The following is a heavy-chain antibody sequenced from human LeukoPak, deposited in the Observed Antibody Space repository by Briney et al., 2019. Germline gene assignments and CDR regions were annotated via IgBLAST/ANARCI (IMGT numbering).Heavy chain of an antibody. CDR2: INAGNGNT. V-gene: IGHV1-3*01. D-gene: IGHD3-16*01. Sequence: ASVKVSCKTSGYTFTSYAIHWVRQAPGQRLEWMGWINAGNGNTIYSQKFQGRVTITRDTSTSTAYMELSSLRAEDTAVYYCAKDLGGHNYFDYWGQGTLVTVSS. CDR3: AKDLGGHNYFDY. CDR1: GYTFTSYA. J-gene: IGHJ4*02.